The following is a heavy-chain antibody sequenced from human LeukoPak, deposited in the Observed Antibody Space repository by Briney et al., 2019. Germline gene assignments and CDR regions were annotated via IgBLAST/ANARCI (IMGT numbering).Heavy chain of an antibody. CDR1: GGSISSYY. CDR2: IYYSGST. J-gene: IGHJ4*02. Sequence: SETLSLTCTVSGGSISSYYWSWIQQPPGKGLGWIGYIYYSGSTNYNPSLKSRVTISVDTSKNQFSLKLSSVTAADTAVYYCARGGGESMVRGVADYWGQGTLVTVSS. CDR3: ARGGGESMVRGVADY. D-gene: IGHD3-10*01. V-gene: IGHV4-59*01.